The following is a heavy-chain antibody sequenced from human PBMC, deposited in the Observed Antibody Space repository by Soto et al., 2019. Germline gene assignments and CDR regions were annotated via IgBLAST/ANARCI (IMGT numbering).Heavy chain of an antibody. Sequence: SETLSLTCAVYGGSFSGYYWSWIRQPPGKGLEWIGEINHSGSTNYNPSLKSRVTISVDTSKNQFSLKLSSVTAADTAVYYCARGGYGSGSYREQYSDYWGQGTLVTVSS. CDR1: GGSFSGYY. D-gene: IGHD3-10*01. V-gene: IGHV4-34*01. J-gene: IGHJ4*02. CDR2: INHSGST. CDR3: ARGGYGSGSYREQYSDY.